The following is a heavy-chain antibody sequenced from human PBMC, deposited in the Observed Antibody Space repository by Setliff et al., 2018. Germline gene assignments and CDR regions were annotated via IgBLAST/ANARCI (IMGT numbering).Heavy chain of an antibody. J-gene: IGHJ3*02. CDR1: GGSVRGYY. CDR3: ARVGYNFWSGYSPDAFDI. D-gene: IGHD3-3*01. Sequence: SETLSLTCTVSGGSVRGYYWSWIRQPPGKGLEWIGYIYYSGSTNYNPSLKSRVTISVDTSKNQFSLKLSSVTAADTAVYYCARVGYNFWSGYSPDAFDIWGQGTMVTVSS. V-gene: IGHV4-59*02. CDR2: IYYSGST.